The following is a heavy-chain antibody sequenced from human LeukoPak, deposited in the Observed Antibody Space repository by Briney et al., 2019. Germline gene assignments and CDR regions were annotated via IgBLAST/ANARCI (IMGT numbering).Heavy chain of an antibody. D-gene: IGHD4-23*01. J-gene: IGHJ6*02. V-gene: IGHV3-9*01. CDR2: INRNSDTK. Sequence: VEPGGSLRLSCAASGFGFSSSWMSWVRQTPGKGLEWVSAINRNSDTKAYADSVKGRFTISRDRARNSLYLQMDSLRPEDTALYYCAKDTGGNGAYFYAMDVWGQGTSVTVSS. CDR3: AKDTGGNGAYFYAMDV. CDR1: GFGFSSSW.